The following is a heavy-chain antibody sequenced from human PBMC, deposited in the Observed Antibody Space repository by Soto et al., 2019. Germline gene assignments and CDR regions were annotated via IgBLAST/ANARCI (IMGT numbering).Heavy chain of an antibody. CDR2: INPKSGGT. CDR1: GYSFTDYH. CDR3: ARGDSTDCSNGVCSFFYNHDMDV. D-gene: IGHD2-8*01. V-gene: IGHV1-2*04. J-gene: IGHJ6*02. Sequence: SVKVSCKASGYSFTDYHIHWVRQAPGQGLEWLGRINPKSGGTSTAQKFQGWVTMTTDTSISTASMELTRLTSDDTAIYYCARGDSTDCSNGVCSFFYNHDMDVWGQGTTVTVS.